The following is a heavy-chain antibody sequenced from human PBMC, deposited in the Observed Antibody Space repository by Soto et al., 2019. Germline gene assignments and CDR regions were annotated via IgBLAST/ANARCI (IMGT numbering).Heavy chain of an antibody. J-gene: IGHJ5*02. CDR1: GFSLRTSGVG. Sequence: SGPTLVNPTQTLTLTCTFSGFSLRTSGVGVGWIRQPPGKALEWLGFIYWNDDKRYSPSLKSRLTITKDTSKNQVVLTMTNMDPVDTATYYCAKSGSSGWYGWFDPWGRGTLVTVSS. CDR2: IYWNDDK. D-gene: IGHD6-19*01. CDR3: AKSGSSGWYGWFDP. V-gene: IGHV2-5*01.